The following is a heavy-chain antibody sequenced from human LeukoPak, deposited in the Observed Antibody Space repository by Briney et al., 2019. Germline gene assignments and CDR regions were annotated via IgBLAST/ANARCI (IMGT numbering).Heavy chain of an antibody. D-gene: IGHD3/OR15-3a*01. J-gene: IGHJ4*02. Sequence: GGSLRLSCAASGFTFSEYYMSWIRQAPGKGLEWVSYISGSGNDISYADSVKGRFTISRDNAKGSLYLQMNSLRAADTAVYYCGTHAGRTGSDDWGQGTLVTVSS. CDR3: GTHAGRTGSDD. CDR1: GFTFSEYY. CDR2: ISGSGNDI. V-gene: IGHV3-11*01.